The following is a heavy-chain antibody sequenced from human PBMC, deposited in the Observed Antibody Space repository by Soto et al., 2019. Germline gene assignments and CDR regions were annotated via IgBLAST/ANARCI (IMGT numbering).Heavy chain of an antibody. CDR1: GGSITNYY. Sequence: QVQLQESGPGLVKTSETLSLTCTVSGGSITNYYCSWFRQPPGKGLEWIGYINYDGYSAYNLSLKRRVTLSMDASKTQFSLILESVTATDTAVYYCARHGFGPLHGLVDVWGPGTTVIVSS. CDR3: ARHGFGPLHGLVDV. D-gene: IGHD3-10*01. CDR2: INYDGYS. V-gene: IGHV4-59*08. J-gene: IGHJ6*02.